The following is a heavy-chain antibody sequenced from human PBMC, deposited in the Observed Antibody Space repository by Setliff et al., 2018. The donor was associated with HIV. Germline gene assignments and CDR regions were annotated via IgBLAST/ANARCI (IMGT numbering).Heavy chain of an antibody. Sequence: PGGSLRLSCAASGFTFNRFNMNWVRQAPGKGLEWLSYISSAGRTTYYADSVKGRFTISRDNAKNSLYLRMSSLGAEDTGVYHCARHPYGVFDYWGQGTLVTVSS. CDR3: ARHPYGVFDY. CDR1: GFTFNRFN. D-gene: IGHD3-3*01. J-gene: IGHJ4*02. V-gene: IGHV3-48*01. CDR2: ISSAGRTT.